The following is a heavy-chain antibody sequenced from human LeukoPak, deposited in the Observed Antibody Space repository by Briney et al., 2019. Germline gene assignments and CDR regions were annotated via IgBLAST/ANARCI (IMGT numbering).Heavy chain of an antibody. CDR2: ISYSGST. CDR3: ARERAAPGHIDY. D-gene: IGHD6-13*01. J-gene: IGHJ4*02. CDR1: GVSISSNRYH. Sequence: SETLSLTCIVSGVSISSNRYHWGWIRQPPGKGLEWIGSISYSGSTYYNLSLKSRVTISIDTSNNQFFLKLASVAAAGTAVYYCARERAAPGHIDYWGQGILVTVSS. V-gene: IGHV4-39*02.